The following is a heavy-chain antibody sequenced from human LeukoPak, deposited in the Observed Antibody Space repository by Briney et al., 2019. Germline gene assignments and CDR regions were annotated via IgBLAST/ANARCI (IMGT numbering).Heavy chain of an antibody. CDR2: ISGSGGST. CDR3: AKHPLSIVVVPAANFRFDP. Sequence: GGSLRLSCAASGFTFSSYAMSWVRQAPGKGLEWVSAISGSGGSTYYADSVKGRFTISRDNSKNTLYLQMNSLRAEDTAVYYCAKHPLSIVVVPAANFRFDPWGQGTLVTVSS. V-gene: IGHV3-23*01. CDR1: GFTFSSYA. J-gene: IGHJ5*02. D-gene: IGHD2-2*01.